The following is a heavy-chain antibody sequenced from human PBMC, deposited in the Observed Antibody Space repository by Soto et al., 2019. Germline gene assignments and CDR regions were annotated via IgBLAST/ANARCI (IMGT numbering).Heavy chain of an antibody. CDR1: GGSISSSSYY. CDR2: IYYSGST. CDR3: ASSRGYYYECDY. Sequence: SETLSLTCTVSGGSISSSSYYWGWIRQPPGKGLEWIGSIYYSGSTYYNPSLKSRVTISVDTSKNQFSLKLSSVTAADTAVYYCASSRGYYYECDYWGQGTLVTVSS. V-gene: IGHV4-39*01. D-gene: IGHD3-22*01. J-gene: IGHJ4*02.